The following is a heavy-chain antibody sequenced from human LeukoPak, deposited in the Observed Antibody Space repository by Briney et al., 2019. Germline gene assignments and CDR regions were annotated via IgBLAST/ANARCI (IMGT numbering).Heavy chain of an antibody. CDR2: INPDSGGT. J-gene: IGHJ2*01. CDR1: GYTFTGYY. CDR3: ARSPTYYYDSSGYPYWYFDL. D-gene: IGHD3-22*01. Sequence: ASVKVSCKASGYTFTGYYMHWVRQAPGQGLEWMGRINPDSGGTNYAQKFQGRVTMTRDTSISTAYMELSSLRSEDTAVYYCARSPTYYYDSSGYPYWYFDLWGRGTLVTVSS. V-gene: IGHV1-2*06.